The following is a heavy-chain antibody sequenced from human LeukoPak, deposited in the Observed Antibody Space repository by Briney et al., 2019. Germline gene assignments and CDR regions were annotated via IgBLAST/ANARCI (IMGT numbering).Heavy chain of an antibody. CDR2: IIPILGIA. D-gene: IGHD6-13*01. V-gene: IGHV1-69*04. J-gene: IGHJ4*02. CDR3: ARRARGGSSSWYYFDY. CDR1: GGTFSSYA. Sequence: ASVKVSCKASGGTFSSYAISWVRQAPGQGLEWMGRIIPILGIANYAQKFQGRVTITADKSTSTAYMELSSLRSEDTAVYYCARRARGGSSSWYYFDYWGQGTLVTVSS.